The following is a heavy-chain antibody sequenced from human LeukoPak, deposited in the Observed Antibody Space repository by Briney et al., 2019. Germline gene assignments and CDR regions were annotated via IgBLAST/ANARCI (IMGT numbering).Heavy chain of an antibody. D-gene: IGHD5-18*01. CDR3: ARFRETAMGSYYLDV. J-gene: IGHJ6*03. CDR1: GFTFSSYG. V-gene: IGHV3-33*01. CDR2: IWYDGSNK. Sequence: GGSLRLSCAPSGFTFSSYGMHWVRQAPGKGLGWVAVIWYDGSNKYYAASVKGRFTISRDNSKNTLYLQMNSLRGEDTAVYYCARFRETAMGSYYLDVWGKGTTVTVSS.